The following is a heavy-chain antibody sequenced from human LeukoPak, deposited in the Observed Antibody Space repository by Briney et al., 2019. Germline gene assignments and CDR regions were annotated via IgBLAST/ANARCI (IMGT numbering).Heavy chain of an antibody. CDR3: ARDPIGSRWPYYFDY. D-gene: IGHD6-13*01. J-gene: IGHJ4*02. V-gene: IGHV1-3*01. CDR1: GYTFTTYA. Sequence: ASVKVTCKASGYTFTTYAMHWMRQAPGQRLEWMGWINAGNGNTKYSQKFQARVTITRDTSASTAYMELSSLRSEDTAVYYCARDPIGSRWPYYFDYWGQGTLVTVSS. CDR2: INAGNGNT.